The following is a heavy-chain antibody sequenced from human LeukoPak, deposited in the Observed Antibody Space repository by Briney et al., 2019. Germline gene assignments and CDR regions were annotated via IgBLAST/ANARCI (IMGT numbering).Heavy chain of an antibody. Sequence: PGGSLRLSCAASGFTFSSYAMNWVRQAPGKGLEWVAIVSYDGSIEYYADSVKGRFTISRDNSKNTLYLQMNSLRAEDTAVYYCARDLLGGGLDYWGQGTLVTVSS. CDR1: GFTFSSYA. J-gene: IGHJ4*02. V-gene: IGHV3-30-3*01. CDR2: VSYDGSIE. CDR3: ARDLLGGGLDY. D-gene: IGHD3-16*01.